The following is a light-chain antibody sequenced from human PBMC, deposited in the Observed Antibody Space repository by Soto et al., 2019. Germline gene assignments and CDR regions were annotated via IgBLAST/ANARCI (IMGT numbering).Light chain of an antibody. J-gene: IGLJ2*01. V-gene: IGLV1-51*01. Sequence: QPVLTQPPSVSAAPGQTVSISCSGSNSNIGTYYVAWYQQLPGTAPKLLIYDNSKRPSGIPDRFSGSKSGTSAALGITGLQTGDEAHYYCATWDSSLSAHVVFGGGTKLTVL. CDR1: NSNIGTYY. CDR2: DNS. CDR3: ATWDSSLSAHVV.